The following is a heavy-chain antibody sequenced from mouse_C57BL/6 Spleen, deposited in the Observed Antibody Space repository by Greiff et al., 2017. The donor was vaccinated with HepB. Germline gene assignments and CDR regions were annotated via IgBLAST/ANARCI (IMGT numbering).Heavy chain of an antibody. V-gene: IGHV1-69*01. CDR2: IDPSDSYT. CDR1: GYTFTSYW. Sequence: QVQLQQPGAELVMPGASVKLSCKASGYTFTSYWMHWVKQRPGQGLEWIGEIDPSDSYTNYNQKFKGKSTLTVDKSSSTAYMQLSSLTSEDSAVYYCARHYGSSYAMDYWGQGTSVTVSS. CDR3: ARHYGSSYAMDY. J-gene: IGHJ4*01. D-gene: IGHD1-1*01.